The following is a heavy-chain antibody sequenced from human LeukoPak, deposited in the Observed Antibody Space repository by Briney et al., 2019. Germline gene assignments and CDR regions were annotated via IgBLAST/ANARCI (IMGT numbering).Heavy chain of an antibody. V-gene: IGHV4-4*07. CDR3: ARSYCSGGSCLSWFDP. CDR1: GGSISSYY. Sequence: PSETLSLTCTVSGGSISSYYWSWIRQPAGKGLEWIGRIYTSGSTNYNPSLKSRVTMSVDTSKNQFSLKLTSVTAADTAVYYCARSYCSGGSCLSWFDPWGLGTLVTVSS. CDR2: IYTSGST. D-gene: IGHD2-15*01. J-gene: IGHJ5*02.